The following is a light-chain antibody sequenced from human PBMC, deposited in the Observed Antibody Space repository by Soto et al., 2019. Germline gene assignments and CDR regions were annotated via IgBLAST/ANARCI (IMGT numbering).Light chain of an antibody. CDR3: QQYGSSPPT. CDR1: QSVSSSY. J-gene: IGKJ1*01. CDR2: DAS. V-gene: IGKV3-20*01. Sequence: EIVLTQSPGTLSLSPGERASLSCRASQSVSSSYLAWYQQIPGQAPRLLINDASRRATGIPDRFSGGGSGTDFTLTISRLEPEDFAVYYCQQYGSSPPTFGQGTKVDIK.